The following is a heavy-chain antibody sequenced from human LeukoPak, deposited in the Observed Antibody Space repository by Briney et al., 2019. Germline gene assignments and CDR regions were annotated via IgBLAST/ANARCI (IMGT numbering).Heavy chain of an antibody. Sequence: PGGSLRLSCAASGVTLSPYGIHWVRQDPGKGLEWVAVISYEGGTQHYADSVKGRFIISRDNTRNTLYLQMNILRTEDTAVYYCAKEGAPHASTWYDPWGQGTQVIVSS. CDR1: GVTLSPYG. V-gene: IGHV3-30*18. D-gene: IGHD2-2*01. CDR3: AKEGAPHASTWYDP. J-gene: IGHJ5*02. CDR2: ISYEGGTQ.